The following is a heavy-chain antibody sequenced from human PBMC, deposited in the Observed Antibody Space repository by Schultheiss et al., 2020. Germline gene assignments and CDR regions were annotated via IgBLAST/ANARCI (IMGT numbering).Heavy chain of an antibody. V-gene: IGHV4-59*12. CDR1: GGSISSYY. J-gene: IGHJ4*02. Sequence: SETLSLTCTVSGGSISSYYWSWIRQPPGKGLEWIGYIYYSGSTYYNPSLKSRVTISVDTSKNQFSLKLSSVTAADTAVYYCARGSWAVAGTDFDYWGQGTLVTVSS. CDR2: IYYSGST. CDR3: ARGSWAVAGTDFDY. D-gene: IGHD6-19*01.